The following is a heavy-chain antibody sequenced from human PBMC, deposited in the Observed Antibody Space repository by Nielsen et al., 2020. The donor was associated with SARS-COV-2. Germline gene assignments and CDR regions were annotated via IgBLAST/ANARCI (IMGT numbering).Heavy chain of an antibody. D-gene: IGHD3-10*01. Sequence: GESLKISCAASGFTFDDYGMSWVRQAPGKGLEWVSGINWNGGSTGYADSVKGRFTISRDNAKNSLYLQMNSLRAEDTALYYCARERGRGLLWFGTKTAFDIWGQGTMVTVSS. CDR3: ARERGRGLLWFGTKTAFDI. CDR1: GFTFDDYG. J-gene: IGHJ3*02. CDR2: INWNGGST. V-gene: IGHV3-20*04.